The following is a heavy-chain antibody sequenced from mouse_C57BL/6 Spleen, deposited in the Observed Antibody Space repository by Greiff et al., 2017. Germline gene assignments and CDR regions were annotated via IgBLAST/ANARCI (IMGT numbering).Heavy chain of an antibody. Sequence: VQLQQSGAELVKPGASVKISCKASGYAFSSYWMNWVKQRPGKGLEWIGQIYPGDGDTTYNGKFKGKATLTADKASSTAYMQLSSLTSEDSAVYFCARGYDYAMDYWGQGTSVTVSS. J-gene: IGHJ4*01. D-gene: IGHD2-2*01. CDR3: ARGYDYAMDY. CDR2: IYPGDGDT. CDR1: GYAFSSYW. V-gene: IGHV1-80*01.